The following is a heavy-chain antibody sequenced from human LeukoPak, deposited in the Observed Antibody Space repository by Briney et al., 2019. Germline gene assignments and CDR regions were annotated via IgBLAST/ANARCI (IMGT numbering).Heavy chain of an antibody. J-gene: IGHJ5*02. CDR1: GLTFSDYY. CDR3: SREGYSCPNWFDT. D-gene: IGHD4-11*01. CDR2: IYYNGDT. Sequence: GSLRLSCAASGLTFSDYYMSWIRQTPGKGLEWVGSIYYNGDTYYNPSFKSRVSMSVDTAKNQISLILTSVTAADTAVYYCSREGYSCPNWFDTWGQGTLVTVSS. V-gene: IGHV4-39*07.